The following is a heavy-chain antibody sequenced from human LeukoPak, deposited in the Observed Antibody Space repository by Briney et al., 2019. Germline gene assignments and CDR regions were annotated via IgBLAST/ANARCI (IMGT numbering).Heavy chain of an antibody. CDR2: IWYDGSNK. CDR1: GFTFSSYG. J-gene: IGHJ4*02. Sequence: GRSLRLSCAASGFTFSSYGMHWFRQAPGKGLEWVAVIWYDGSNKYYADSVKGRFTISRDNSKNTLYLQMNSLRAEDTAVYYCARDVDTAMVDYWGQGTLVTVSS. D-gene: IGHD5-18*01. CDR3: ARDVDTAMVDY. V-gene: IGHV3-33*01.